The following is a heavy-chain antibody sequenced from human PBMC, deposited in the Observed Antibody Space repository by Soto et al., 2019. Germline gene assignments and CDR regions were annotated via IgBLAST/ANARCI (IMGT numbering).Heavy chain of an antibody. CDR3: ARVNYDILTGYYTWAYYGVDV. V-gene: IGHV4-31*03. CDR1: GDSIRSGAHY. Sequence: PSETLSLTCTVSGDSIRSGAHYWTWIRQHPGKGLEWIGYTSNTGSTYYNPSLKSRLNISVDTSKNQFSLKLSSVTAADTAVYYCARVNYDILTGYYTWAYYGVDVWRPGTTVTVSS. J-gene: IGHJ6*02. D-gene: IGHD3-9*01. CDR2: TSNTGST.